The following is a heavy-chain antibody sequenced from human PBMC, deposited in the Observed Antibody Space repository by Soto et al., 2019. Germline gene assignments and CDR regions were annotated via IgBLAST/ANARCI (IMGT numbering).Heavy chain of an antibody. CDR2: IYYSGST. V-gene: IGHV4-39*01. CDR3: ARQGYDFWSGYYIDYYYYGMDV. D-gene: IGHD3-3*01. Sequence: PSETLSLTCTVSGGSISSSSYYWGWIRQPPGKGLERIGSIYYSGSTYYNPSLKSRVTISVDTSKNQFSLKLSSVAAADTAVYYCARQGYDFWSGYYIDYYYYGMDVWGQGTTVTVSS. J-gene: IGHJ6*02. CDR1: GGSISSSSYY.